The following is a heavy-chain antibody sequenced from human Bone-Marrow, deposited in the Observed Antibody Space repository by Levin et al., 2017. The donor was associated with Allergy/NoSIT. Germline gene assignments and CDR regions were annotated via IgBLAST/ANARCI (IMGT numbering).Heavy chain of an antibody. CDR1: GFTFNIYD. CDR3: VRSQGRNGGSYYYYGMDG. CDR2: LSGRSDYT. J-gene: IGHJ6*02. D-gene: IGHD2-8*01. V-gene: IGHV3-21*04. Sequence: GGSLRLSCTASGFTFNIYDMSWVRQAPRRGLEWVSSLSGRSDYTYYADSVKGRFTISRDNSKNSLYLQMKNLRADDTAVYYCVRSQGRNGGSYYYYGMDGWGRGTTVTVSS.